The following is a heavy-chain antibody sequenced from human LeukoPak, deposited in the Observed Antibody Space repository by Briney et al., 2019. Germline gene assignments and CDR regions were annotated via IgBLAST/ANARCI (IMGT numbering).Heavy chain of an antibody. J-gene: IGHJ4*02. V-gene: IGHV1-8*02. D-gene: IGHD5-12*01. CDR2: MNPNSGNT. Sequence: GASVKVSCKASGYTFTGYYMHWVRQAPGQGLEWMGWMNPNSGNTGYAQKFQGRVTMTRNTSISTAYMELSSLRSEDTAVYYCARGSHSGYGWGQGTLVTVSS. CDR3: ARGSHSGYG. CDR1: GYTFTGYY.